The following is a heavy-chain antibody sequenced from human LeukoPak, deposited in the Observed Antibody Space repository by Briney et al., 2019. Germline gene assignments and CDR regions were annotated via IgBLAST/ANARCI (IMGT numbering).Heavy chain of an antibody. J-gene: IGHJ4*02. V-gene: IGHV4-34*01. CDR3: ARDVIAAPGTSDY. CDR1: GGSFSGYY. Sequence: PSETLSLTCAVYGGSFSGYYWSWVRQPPGKGLEWIGEINHSGSTYYNPSLKSRVTISVDTSNNQFSLKLSSVTAADTAVYYCARDVIAAPGTSDYWGQGALVTVSS. D-gene: IGHD6-13*01. CDR2: INHSGST.